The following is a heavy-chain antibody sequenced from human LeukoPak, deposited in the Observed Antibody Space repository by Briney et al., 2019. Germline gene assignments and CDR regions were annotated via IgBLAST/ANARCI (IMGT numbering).Heavy chain of an antibody. CDR2: IYSSGNT. Sequence: SETMSLTCTVSGGSISSSYWSWTRQPPGKGLEWIGYIYSSGNTNSNPSLKSRVTISVDTSKNQFSLRLSSVTAADTAVYYCARDHSGYDRFDFWGQGTLVTVSS. V-gene: IGHV4-4*08. CDR1: GGSISSSY. D-gene: IGHD5-12*01. J-gene: IGHJ4*02. CDR3: ARDHSGYDRFDF.